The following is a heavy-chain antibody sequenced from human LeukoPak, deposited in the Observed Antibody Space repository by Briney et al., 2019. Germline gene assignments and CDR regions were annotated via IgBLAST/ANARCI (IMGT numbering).Heavy chain of an antibody. CDR2: IKSKTDDETT. J-gene: IGHJ4*02. Sequence: GGSLRLSCAASGFTFSNAWMTWVRQAPGKGLEWVGRIKSKTDDETTDYAAPVKGRFTISRDDSKDTLYLQMNSLKTEDTAVYYCIPHKSGYTVMAPLDYGGRGPRVPVSS. CDR1: GFTFSNAW. CDR3: IPHKSGYTVMAPLDY. D-gene: IGHD3-16*02. V-gene: IGHV3-15*01.